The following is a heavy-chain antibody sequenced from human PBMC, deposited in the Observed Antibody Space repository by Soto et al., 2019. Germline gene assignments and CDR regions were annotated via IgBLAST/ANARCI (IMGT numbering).Heavy chain of an antibody. CDR3: AKGRGALTVVSNWFDP. V-gene: IGHV3-33*03. Sequence: PGWSLRLSCAASGFIFSSFGMHWVRQAPGKGLEWVAHIWNSGITGYADSVKGRFTISRDNANNSLHLEMNSLKSEDTALYYCAKGRGALTVVSNWFDPWGQGTLVTVSS. CDR2: IWNSGIT. J-gene: IGHJ5*02. D-gene: IGHD3-22*01. CDR1: GFIFSSFG.